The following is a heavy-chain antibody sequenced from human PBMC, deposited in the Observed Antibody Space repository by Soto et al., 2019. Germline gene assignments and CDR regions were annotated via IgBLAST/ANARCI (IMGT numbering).Heavy chain of an antibody. J-gene: IGHJ5*02. CDR1: GYTFTSYG. CDR3: ARPLMVRFVELNWFDP. Sequence: QVQLVQSGAEVKRPGASVKVSCKASGYTFTSYGISWVRQAPGQGLEWMGWIRADNGNTNYAQKFRGRVTMTTDTSTSTAYTELRSLKSYDTAVYYCARPLMVRFVELNWFDPWGQGTLFTVSS. D-gene: IGHD3-10*01. V-gene: IGHV1-18*01. CDR2: IRADNGNT.